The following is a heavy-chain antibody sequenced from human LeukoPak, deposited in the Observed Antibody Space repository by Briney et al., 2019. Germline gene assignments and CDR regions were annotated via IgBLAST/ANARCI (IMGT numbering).Heavy chain of an antibody. D-gene: IGHD1-26*01. Sequence: ASVKVSCKSSGGTFSSYAITWVRQAPGQGLEWMGWISAYNGNTNYAQKLQGRVTMTTDTSTSTAYMELRSLRSDDTAVYYCARDNPGIVGAADYWGQGTLVTVSS. CDR2: ISAYNGNT. CDR1: GGTFSSYA. V-gene: IGHV1-18*01. CDR3: ARDNPGIVGAADY. J-gene: IGHJ4*02.